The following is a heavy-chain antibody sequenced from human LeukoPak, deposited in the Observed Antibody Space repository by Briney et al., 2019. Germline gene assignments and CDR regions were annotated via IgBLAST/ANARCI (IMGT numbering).Heavy chain of an antibody. CDR1: GGSISGYS. CDR3: ARHSGSYYSINY. Sequence: SETLSLTCTVSGGSISGYSWSWIRQPPGKGLEWIGYIYYSGSTNYNPSLKSRVTISVDTSKNQFSLRLSSVTVADTAVYYCARHSGSYYSINYWGQGTLVTVSS. J-gene: IGHJ4*02. D-gene: IGHD1-26*01. CDR2: IYYSGST. V-gene: IGHV4-59*08.